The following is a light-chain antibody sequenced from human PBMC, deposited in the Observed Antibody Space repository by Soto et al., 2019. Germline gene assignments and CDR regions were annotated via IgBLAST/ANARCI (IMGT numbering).Light chain of an antibody. CDR2: KSS. V-gene: IGKV1-5*03. Sequence: DIQARQSKTTLSASVGDRVTITFPASQCISSYFFWCLQPPGNAPNLFIYKSSTLQTGVPSRFSGSGSGTEFTLTICCLQPDDSATYYCQQYITYRTFCQ. CDR3: QQYITYRT. J-gene: IGKJ1*01. CDR1: QCISSY.